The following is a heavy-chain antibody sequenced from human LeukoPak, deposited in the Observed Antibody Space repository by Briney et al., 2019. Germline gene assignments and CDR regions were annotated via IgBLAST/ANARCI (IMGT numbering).Heavy chain of an antibody. CDR1: GGTFSSYA. J-gene: IGHJ3*02. V-gene: IGHV1-69*04. CDR2: IIPILGIV. Sequence: SVKVSCKASGGTFSSYAISWVRQAPGQGLEWMGRIIPILGIVNYAQKFQGRVTITADKSTGTAYMELSSLRPEDTAVYYCAHGRDYDAFDIWGQGTMVTVSP. D-gene: IGHD4-17*01. CDR3: AHGRDYDAFDI.